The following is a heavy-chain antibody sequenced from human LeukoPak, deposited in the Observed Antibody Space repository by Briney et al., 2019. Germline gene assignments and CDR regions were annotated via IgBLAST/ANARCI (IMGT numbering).Heavy chain of an antibody. J-gene: IGHJ4*02. CDR2: INTNTGNP. V-gene: IGHV7-4-1*02. CDR3: ARLDGYYFDTSGSYPEIDY. D-gene: IGHD3-22*01. Sequence: ASVKVSCKASGYSFTKYAMNWVRQAPGQGLEWMGRINTNTGNPTYAPGFTGRFVFSLDTSVSTAYLQISSLKAEDTAVYYCARLDGYYFDTSGSYPEIDYWGQGTLVTVSS. CDR1: GYSFTKYA.